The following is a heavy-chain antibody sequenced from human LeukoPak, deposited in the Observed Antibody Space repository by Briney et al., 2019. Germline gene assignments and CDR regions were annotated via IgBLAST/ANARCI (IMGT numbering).Heavy chain of an antibody. J-gene: IGHJ4*02. CDR2: INPKSGGT. D-gene: IGHD4/OR15-4a*01. V-gene: IGHV1-2*02. CDR1: GYTFTNYY. CDR3: VPSANYYYFDY. Sequence: ASVKVSCKASGYTFTNYYMHWVRQGPGLGFEWMGWINPKSGGTSYPQKFQGRLTMTRDTSISTAYRELSRLGSDDTAVYYCVPSANYYYFDYWGQGTLVTVSS.